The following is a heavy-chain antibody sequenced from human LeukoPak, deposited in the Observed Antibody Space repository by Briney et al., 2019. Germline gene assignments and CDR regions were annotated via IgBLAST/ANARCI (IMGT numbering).Heavy chain of an antibody. CDR3: ARATGYP. D-gene: IGHD4-17*01. CDR1: GGSFSGYY. Sequence: PSETLSLTCAAYGGSFSGYYWSWIRQPPGKGLEWIGYIDYSGSTSYNPSLKSRVTISVDASKNQFSLKLNSVTAADTAVYYCARATGYPWGQGTLVTVSS. CDR2: IDYSGST. V-gene: IGHV4-30-4*08. J-gene: IGHJ5*02.